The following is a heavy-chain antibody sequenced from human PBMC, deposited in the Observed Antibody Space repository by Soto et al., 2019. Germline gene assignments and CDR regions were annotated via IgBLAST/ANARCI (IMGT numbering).Heavy chain of an antibody. Sequence: GGSLRLSCAASGFTFSSYGMHWVRQAPGKGLEWVAVIWYDGSNKYYADSVKGRFTISRDNSKNTLYLQMNSLRAEATAVYYCARGLPSDSGYDLARERYFDYWGQGTLVTVSS. CDR2: IWYDGSNK. CDR3: ARGLPSDSGYDLARERYFDY. V-gene: IGHV3-33*01. J-gene: IGHJ4*02. CDR1: GFTFSSYG. D-gene: IGHD5-12*01.